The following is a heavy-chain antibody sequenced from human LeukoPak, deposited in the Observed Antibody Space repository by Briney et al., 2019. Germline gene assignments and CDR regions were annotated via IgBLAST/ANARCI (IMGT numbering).Heavy chain of an antibody. Sequence: PSETLSLTCGVYGGSFSGYCWNWIRQPPGKGLEWIGEINHSGSTNYNPSLKSRVTISVDTSKNQFSLKLSSVTAADTAVHYCARGRDDYTWIFDYWGQVNLVTVSS. CDR1: GGSFSGYC. D-gene: IGHD4-11*01. CDR3: ARGRDDYTWIFDY. J-gene: IGHJ4*02. V-gene: IGHV4-34*01. CDR2: INHSGST.